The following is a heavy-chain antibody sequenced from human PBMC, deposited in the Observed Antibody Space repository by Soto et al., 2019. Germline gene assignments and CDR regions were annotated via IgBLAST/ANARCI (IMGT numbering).Heavy chain of an antibody. V-gene: IGHV3-33*01. CDR3: ARASSGHYYYYYYMDV. CDR1: GFTFSSYG. D-gene: IGHD3-3*01. CDR2: IWYDGSNK. Sequence: GGSLRLSCAASGFTFSSYGMHWVRQAPGKGLEWVAVIWYDGSNKYYADSVKGRFTISRDNSKNTLYLQMNSLRAEDTAVYYCARASSGHYYYYYYMDVWGKGTTVTVSS. J-gene: IGHJ6*03.